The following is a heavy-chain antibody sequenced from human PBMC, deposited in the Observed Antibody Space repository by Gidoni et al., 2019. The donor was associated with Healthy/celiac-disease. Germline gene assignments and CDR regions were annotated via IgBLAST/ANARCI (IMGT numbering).Heavy chain of an antibody. D-gene: IGHD6-6*01. CDR1: GFTFSSYS. J-gene: IGHJ4*02. CDR2: ISSSSSYI. CDR3: ARGRIAARYFDY. Sequence: EVQLVESGGGLVKPGGSLRLSCAASGFTFSSYSMNWVRHAPGKGLEWFSSISSSSSYIYYADSVKGRFTISRDNAKNSLYLQMNSLRAEDTAVYYCARGRIAARYFDYWGQGTLVTVSS. V-gene: IGHV3-21*01.